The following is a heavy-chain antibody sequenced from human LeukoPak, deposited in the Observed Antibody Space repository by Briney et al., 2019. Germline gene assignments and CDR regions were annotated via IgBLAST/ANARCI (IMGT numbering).Heavy chain of an antibody. CDR2: IYYSGST. Sequence: SETLSLTCTVSGSSISNYYWGWIRQPPGKGLEWIGSIYYSGSTYYNPSLKSRVTISVDTSKNQFSLKLSSVTAADTAVYYCAREIVVVPAAMRGYYYYYMDVWGKGTTATISS. V-gene: IGHV4-39*07. D-gene: IGHD2-2*01. J-gene: IGHJ6*03. CDR3: AREIVVVPAAMRGYYYYYMDV. CDR1: GSSISNYY.